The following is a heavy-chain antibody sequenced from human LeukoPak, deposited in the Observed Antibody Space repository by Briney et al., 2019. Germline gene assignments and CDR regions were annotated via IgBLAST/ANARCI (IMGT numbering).Heavy chain of an antibody. CDR1: AFTFSTYA. CDR2: ISNSGGST. CDR3: ARVSPLTTVVIDY. V-gene: IGHV3-23*01. Sequence: GGSLRLSCAASAFTFSTYAMSWVRQAPGKGLEWVSGISNSGGSTPYADSVRGRFTISRDNSKNTLYLQMNSLRAEDTAVYYCARVSPLTTVVIDYWGQGTLVTVSS. D-gene: IGHD4-23*01. J-gene: IGHJ4*02.